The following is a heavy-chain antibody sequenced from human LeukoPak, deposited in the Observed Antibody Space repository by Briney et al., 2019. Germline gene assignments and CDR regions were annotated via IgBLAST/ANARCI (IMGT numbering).Heavy chain of an antibody. J-gene: IGHJ4*02. CDR3: AKSLGATRGYFEH. CDR2: IWSDGSNK. Sequence: HSGRSLRLSCAASGFTFDDYAMHWVRQAPGKGLEWVAYIWSDGSNKYYADSVKGRYTISRDNSKNTLYLQMNSLRPEDTAVYYCAKSLGATRGYFEHWGQGTLVTVSS. CDR1: GFTFDDYA. V-gene: IGHV3-30*02. D-gene: IGHD1-26*01.